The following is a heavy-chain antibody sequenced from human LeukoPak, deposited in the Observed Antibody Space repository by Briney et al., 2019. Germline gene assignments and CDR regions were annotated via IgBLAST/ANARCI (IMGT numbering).Heavy chain of an antibody. CDR2: VYSTGST. J-gene: IGHJ6*03. CDR3: ARAFYCTTTRCYPYYYMDV. V-gene: IGHV4-4*07. D-gene: IGHD2-2*01. Sequence: SETLSLTCSVSAGSISSYNWSWIRQPLGKGLKWIGRVYSTGSTNHNPSLKSRVTMSVDMSKNQFSLRLTSVTAADTAVYFCARAFYCTTTRCYPYYYMDVWGKGTTVTVSS. CDR1: AGSISSYN.